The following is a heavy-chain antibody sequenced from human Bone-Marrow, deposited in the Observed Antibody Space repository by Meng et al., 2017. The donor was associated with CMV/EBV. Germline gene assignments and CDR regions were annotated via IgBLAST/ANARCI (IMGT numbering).Heavy chain of an antibody. D-gene: IGHD6-19*01. V-gene: IGHV3-21*01. Sequence: GESLKISCAASGFTFSSYSMNWVRQAPGKGLEWVSSISSSSSYNYYADSVKGRFTISRDNAKNSLYLQMNSLRAEDAAVYYCARDFRSGWYYYGMDVWGQGTTVTVSS. CDR1: GFTFSSYS. CDR3: ARDFRSGWYYYGMDV. CDR2: ISSSSSYN. J-gene: IGHJ6*02.